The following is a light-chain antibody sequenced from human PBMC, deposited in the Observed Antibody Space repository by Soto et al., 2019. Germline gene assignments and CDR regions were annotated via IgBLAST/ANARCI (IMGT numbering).Light chain of an antibody. CDR3: QQRSTWPRWT. CDR2: DTS. CDR1: QSISSY. Sequence: ESVLTQSPATLSLSPGERATLSCRASQSISSYFAWYQQKPGQAPRLLIYDTSTRATGIPARFSGSASGTDLTLTISSLEPEDVAVYYCQQRSTWPRWTFGQGTKVEIK. V-gene: IGKV3-11*01. J-gene: IGKJ1*01.